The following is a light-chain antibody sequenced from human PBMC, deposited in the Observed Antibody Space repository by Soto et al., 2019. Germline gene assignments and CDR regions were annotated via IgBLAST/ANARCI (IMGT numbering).Light chain of an antibody. CDR2: DAS. CDR3: HQFGGSRT. J-gene: IGKJ1*01. V-gene: IGKV3-20*01. Sequence: VFTQSPGALSVSPGERATLSCRASLPINNRSLAWYQQKPGQAPRLLMYDASNRATGIPARFSGSGSGTDFTLTISRLEPEDSAVYYCHQFGGSRTFGQGTKVDIK. CDR1: LPINNRS.